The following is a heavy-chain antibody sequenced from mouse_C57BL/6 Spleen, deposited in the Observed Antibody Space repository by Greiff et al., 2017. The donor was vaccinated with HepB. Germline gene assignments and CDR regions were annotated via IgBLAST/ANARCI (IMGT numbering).Heavy chain of an antibody. V-gene: IGHV1-82*01. CDR3: ARPRPNWDVGYFDY. J-gene: IGHJ2*01. CDR2: IYPGDGDT. Sequence: VQLVESGPELVKPGASVKISCKASGYAFSSSWMNWVKQRPGKGLEWIGRIYPGDGDTNYNGKFKGKATLTADKSSSTAYMQLSSLTSEDSAVYFCARPRPNWDVGYFDYWGQGTTLTVSS. CDR1: GYAFSSSW. D-gene: IGHD4-1*01.